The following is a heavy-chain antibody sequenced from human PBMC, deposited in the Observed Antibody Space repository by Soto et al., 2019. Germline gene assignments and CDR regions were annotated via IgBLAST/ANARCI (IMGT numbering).Heavy chain of an antibody. V-gene: IGHV4-39*07. D-gene: IGHD1-1*01. CDR1: GGSISSGDYY. Sequence: SETLSLTCTVSGGSISSGDYYWSWIRQPPGKGLEWIGSIYYSGSTYYNPSLKNRVSISVDTSKNQFSLKLTSVTAADTAVYYCARRYGYSFDYWGQGTLVTVSS. CDR2: IYYSGST. J-gene: IGHJ4*02. CDR3: ARRYGYSFDY.